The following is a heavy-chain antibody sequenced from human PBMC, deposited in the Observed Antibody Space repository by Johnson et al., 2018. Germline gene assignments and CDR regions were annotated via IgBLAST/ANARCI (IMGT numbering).Heavy chain of an antibody. D-gene: IGHD6-13*01. J-gene: IGHJ6*03. CDR1: GFTFDDYA. Sequence: VQLVQSGGGLVQPGGSLRLSCAASGFTFDDYAMHWVRQAPGKGLEWVSGISSNSGSVGYADSVKGRFPIYSDNAKTSLYPKMNSIRAEETALYYCAKDGAAAGSYYFYYMDVWGKGTTVTVSS. V-gene: IGHV3-9*01. CDR3: AKDGAAAGSYYFYYMDV. CDR2: ISSNSGSV.